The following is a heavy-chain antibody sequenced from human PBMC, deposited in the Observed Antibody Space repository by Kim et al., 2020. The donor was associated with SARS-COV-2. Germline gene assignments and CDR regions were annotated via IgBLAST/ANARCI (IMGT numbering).Heavy chain of an antibody. CDR3: ASLSTGFVWDKIDY. J-gene: IGHJ4*02. CDR1: GFTFSSYW. V-gene: IGHV3-74*01. Sequence: GGSLRLSCVASGFTFSSYWMHWVRQAPGKGLVWVSRVNSDWSSTSYADSVKGRFTISRDNARNTLYLQMNSLRAEDTAVYYCASLSTGFVWDKIDYWGQG. CDR2: VNSDWSST. D-gene: IGHD3-16*01.